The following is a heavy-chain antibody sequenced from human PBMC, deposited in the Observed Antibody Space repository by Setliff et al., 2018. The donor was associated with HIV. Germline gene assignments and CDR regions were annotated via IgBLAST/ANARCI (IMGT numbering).Heavy chain of an antibody. V-gene: IGHV4-59*08. J-gene: IGHJ5*01. CDR3: ARGYSSSWYDS. CDR1: GGSSSSGY. CDR2: IHNSGRT. Sequence: SETLSLTCAVPGGSSSSGYWSWIRQPPGKGLEWLGYIHNSGRTSYNPSLRSRLSMSVDTPNNQLSLQLSSVTAADTAIYYCARGYSSSWYDSWGQGTLVTVSS. D-gene: IGHD6-13*01.